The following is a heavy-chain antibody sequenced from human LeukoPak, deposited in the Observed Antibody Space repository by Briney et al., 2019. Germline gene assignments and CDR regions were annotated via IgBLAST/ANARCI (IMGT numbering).Heavy chain of an antibody. Sequence: PGGSLRLSCAASGFTFSDYYMSWIRQAPGKGLEWVSYISSSGSTIYYADSVKGRFTISRDNAKNSLYLQMNSLRAEDTAVYYCATTAYIAAVGIIGWFDSWGQGTLVTVSS. CDR2: ISSSGSTI. CDR1: GFTFSDYY. J-gene: IGHJ5*01. CDR3: ATTAYIAAVGIIGWFDS. V-gene: IGHV3-11*04. D-gene: IGHD6-13*01.